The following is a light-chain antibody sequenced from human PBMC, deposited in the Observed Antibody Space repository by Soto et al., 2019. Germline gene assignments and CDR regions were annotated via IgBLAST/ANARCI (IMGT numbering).Light chain of an antibody. CDR3: QQRSDWPWT. Sequence: ESVLTQSPATLSLSPGERCTLPCMASQSVSRYFAWYEQKPGQXPRXXIYEASTRATGIPARFSVVGSGTDLTINVSSLEPEDCEVDYCQQRSDWPWTFGQGTKVEI. J-gene: IGKJ1*01. CDR2: EAS. V-gene: IGKV3-11*01. CDR1: QSVSRY.